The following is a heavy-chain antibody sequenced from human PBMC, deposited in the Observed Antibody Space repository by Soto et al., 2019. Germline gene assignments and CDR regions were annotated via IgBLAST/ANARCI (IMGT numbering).Heavy chain of an antibody. D-gene: IGHD6-19*01. CDR1: GYTFTSYG. CDR3: ARGRPDSSGWGGFWNWFDP. Sequence: QVQLVQSGAEVKKPGASVKVSCKASGYTFTSYGISWVRQAPGQGLEWMGWISAYNGNTNYAQKHQGRVTMTTDTSTSTAYMERRRLRSDDTAVYYCARGRPDSSGWGGFWNWFDPWGQGTLVTVSS. J-gene: IGHJ5*02. CDR2: ISAYNGNT. V-gene: IGHV1-18*01.